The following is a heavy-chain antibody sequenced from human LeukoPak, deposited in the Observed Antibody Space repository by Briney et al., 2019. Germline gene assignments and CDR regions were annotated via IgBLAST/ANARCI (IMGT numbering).Heavy chain of an antibody. Sequence: EWGSYITRSSSAKFYADSVKGRFTISRDNAENLLYLQMNSLRAEDTAVYYCTRDQEGSDYWGQGTLVTVSS. V-gene: IGHV3-48*01. CDR3: TRDQEGSDY. J-gene: IGHJ4*02. CDR2: ITRSSSAK.